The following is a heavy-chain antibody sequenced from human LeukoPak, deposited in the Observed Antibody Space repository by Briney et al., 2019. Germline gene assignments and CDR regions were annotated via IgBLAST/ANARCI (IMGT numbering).Heavy chain of an antibody. D-gene: IGHD2-15*01. Sequence: GGSLRLSCAASGFTFSSYSMNWVRQAPGKGLEWVSYISSSSSTIYYADSVKGRFTISRDNAKNSLYLQINSLRAEDTAVYYCARDPPDCRGSSCRWGGWIDPWGQGTLVTVSS. CDR3: ARDPPDCRGSSCRWGGWIDP. J-gene: IGHJ5*02. V-gene: IGHV3-48*01. CDR2: ISSSSSTI. CDR1: GFTFSSYS.